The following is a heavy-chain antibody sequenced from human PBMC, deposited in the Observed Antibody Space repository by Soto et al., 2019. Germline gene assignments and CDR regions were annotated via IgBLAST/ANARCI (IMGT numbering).Heavy chain of an antibody. CDR3: AKGHTSENGHYSYYGMDV. CDR1: GFTFSNYG. D-gene: IGHD2-2*01. CDR2: ISGASGRI. J-gene: IGHJ6*02. V-gene: IGHV3-23*01. Sequence: EVLLLESGGGLVQPGGSLRLSCVDSGFTFSNYGMSWVRQAPGKGLEWDSSISGASGRIYREDSEKGRFTISRDNSKNSVYLQVSGLRADDTAVYYCAKGHTSENGHYSYYGMDVWGQGTTVTVS.